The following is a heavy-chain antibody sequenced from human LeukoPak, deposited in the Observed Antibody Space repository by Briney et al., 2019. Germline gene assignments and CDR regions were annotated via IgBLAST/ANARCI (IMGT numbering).Heavy chain of an antibody. CDR2: IYYSGST. V-gene: IGHV4-59*01. J-gene: IGHJ5*02. CDR3: ARGYSSGWYKRSWFDP. D-gene: IGHD6-19*01. CDR1: GGSISSYY. Sequence: SETLSLTCTVSGGSISSYYWSWIRQPPGKGLEWIGYIYYSGSTNYIPSLKSRVTISVDTSKNQFSLKLSSVTAADTAVYYCARGYSSGWYKRSWFDPWGQGTLVTVSS.